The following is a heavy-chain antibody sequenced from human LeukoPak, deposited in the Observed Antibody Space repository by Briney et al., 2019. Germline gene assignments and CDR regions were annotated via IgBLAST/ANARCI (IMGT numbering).Heavy chain of an antibody. Sequence: SETLSLTCTVSGGSISSYYWSWIRQPAGKGLEWIGRIYTSGSTDYNPSLTSRVTISVDTSKNHFSLKLRSVTAADTAVYYCARDWYYYDSSGFNWFDPWGQGTLVTVSS. J-gene: IGHJ5*02. D-gene: IGHD3-22*01. V-gene: IGHV4-4*07. CDR1: GGSISSYY. CDR2: IYTSGST. CDR3: ARDWYYYDSSGFNWFDP.